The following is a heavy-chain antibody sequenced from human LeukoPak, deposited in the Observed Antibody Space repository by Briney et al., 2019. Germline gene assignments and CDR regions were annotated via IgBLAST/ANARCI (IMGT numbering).Heavy chain of an antibody. CDR3: TKDSEAYYYGSGSFDY. CDR1: GFTFHDYA. J-gene: IGHJ4*02. V-gene: IGHV3-9*01. Sequence: GGSLRLSCAASGFTFHDYAMHWVRQAPGKGLEWVSGISWNSGSIGYADSVKGRFTISRDNAENSLYLQMNSLRAEDTALYYCTKDSEAYYYGSGSFDYWGQGTLVTVSS. CDR2: ISWNSGSI. D-gene: IGHD3-10*01.